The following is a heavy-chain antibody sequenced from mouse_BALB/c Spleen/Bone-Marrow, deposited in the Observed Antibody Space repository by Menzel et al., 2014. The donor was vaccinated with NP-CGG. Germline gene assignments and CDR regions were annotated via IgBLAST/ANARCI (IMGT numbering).Heavy chain of an antibody. J-gene: IGHJ2*01. D-gene: IGHD4-1*01. CDR1: GFTFSSFG. Sequence: DVHLVESGGGLVQPGGSRKLSCAASGFTFSSFGMHWVRQAPEKGLEWVAYISSGSSLIFYADTVKGRFTISRDNPKNTLFLQMTSLRSEDTAIYYCTRGGNWEDFDYWGQGTTLTVSS. CDR3: TRGGNWEDFDY. CDR2: ISSGSSLI. V-gene: IGHV5-17*02.